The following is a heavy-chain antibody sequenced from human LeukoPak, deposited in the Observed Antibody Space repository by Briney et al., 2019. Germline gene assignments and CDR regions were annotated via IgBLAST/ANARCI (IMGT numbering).Heavy chain of an antibody. V-gene: IGHV3-21*06. CDR1: GFIFRSFS. J-gene: IGHJ3*02. CDR2: ISSTSNHK. Sequence: GGSLRLSCAASGFIFRSFSMTWVRQAPGKGLEWVASISSTSNHKYHAGSVKGRFTISRDNDKNSLYLQMNSLRAEDTALYYCATRVTADSYDASDIWGQGTMVTVSS. D-gene: IGHD6-13*01. CDR3: ATRVTADSYDASDI.